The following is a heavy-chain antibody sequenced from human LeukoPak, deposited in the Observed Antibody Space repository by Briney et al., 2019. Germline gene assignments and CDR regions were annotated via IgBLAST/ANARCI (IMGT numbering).Heavy chain of an antibody. CDR2: IYYSGST. V-gene: IGHV4-59*08. CDR3: ARSRGVAGSVFDY. CDR1: GGSFSGYY. J-gene: IGHJ4*02. D-gene: IGHD6-19*01. Sequence: SETLSLTCAVYGGSFSGYYWSWIRQPPGKGLEWIGYIYYSGSTNYNPSLKSRVTISVDTSKNQFSLKLSSVTAADTAVYYCARSRGVAGSVFDYWGQGTLVTVSS.